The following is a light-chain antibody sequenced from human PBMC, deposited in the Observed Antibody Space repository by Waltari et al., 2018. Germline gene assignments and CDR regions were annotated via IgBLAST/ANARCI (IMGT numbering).Light chain of an antibody. CDR3: QQYNRYPYT. CDR2: EAS. CDR1: QRFSSW. J-gene: IGKJ2*01. Sequence: DIQMTQSPSTLSASVGDRVTIPCRASQRFSSWLAWYQQKPGKAPKLLIYEASTLESGLPSRFSGSGSGTEFTLTISSLQPDDSATYFCQQYNRYPYTFGQGTKLEIK. V-gene: IGKV1-5*03.